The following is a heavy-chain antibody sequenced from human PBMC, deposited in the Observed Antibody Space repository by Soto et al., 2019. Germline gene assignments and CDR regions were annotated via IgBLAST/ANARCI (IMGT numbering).Heavy chain of an antibody. D-gene: IGHD6-13*01. CDR1: GYSFTSYW. CDR3: TRTASAGKYYYGADV. CDR2: IYPGDSDT. J-gene: IGHJ6*02. Sequence: GESLKISCKGSGYSFTSYWIGWVRQMPGKGLEWMGIIYPGDSDTRYSPSFQGQVTISADKSISTAYLQWSSLKASDSAIYYCTRTASAGKYYYGADVSCQGTTVTVSS. V-gene: IGHV5-51*01.